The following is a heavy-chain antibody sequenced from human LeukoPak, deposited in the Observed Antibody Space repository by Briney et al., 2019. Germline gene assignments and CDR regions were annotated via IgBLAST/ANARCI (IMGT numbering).Heavy chain of an antibody. CDR1: GGTFSSYA. CDR3: ARDPTIAAARIEHHGY. Sequence: ASVKVSCKASGGTFSSYAISWVRQAPGQGVEWMGRIIPILGIANYAQKFQGRVTITADKSTSTAYMELSSLRSEDTAVYYCARDPTIAAARIEHHGYWGQGTLVTVSS. D-gene: IGHD6-13*01. J-gene: IGHJ4*02. V-gene: IGHV1-69*04. CDR2: IIPILGIA.